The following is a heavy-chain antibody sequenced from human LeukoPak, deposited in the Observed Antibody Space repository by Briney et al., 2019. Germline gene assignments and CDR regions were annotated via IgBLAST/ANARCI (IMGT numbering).Heavy chain of an antibody. CDR2: ISSSSSYI. J-gene: IGHJ4*02. CDR3: AKEEVYYDILTGYFLPLDY. V-gene: IGHV3-21*04. CDR1: GFTFSSYS. Sequence: PGGSLRLSCAASGFTFSSYSMNWVRQAPGKGLEWVSSISSSSSYIYYADSVKGRFTISRDNSKNTLYLQMNSLRAEDTAVYYCAKEEVYYDILTGYFLPLDYWGQGTLVTVSS. D-gene: IGHD3-9*01.